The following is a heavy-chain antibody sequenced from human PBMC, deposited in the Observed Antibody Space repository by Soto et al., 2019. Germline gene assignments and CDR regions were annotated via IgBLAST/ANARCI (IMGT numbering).Heavy chain of an antibody. J-gene: IGHJ5*02. CDR2: INAGNGNT. CDR1: GYTFTNYA. V-gene: IGHV1-3*05. Sequence: QVQLVQSGAEEKKPGASVKVSCKASGYTFTNYAMHWVRQAPGQRLEWMGWINAGNGNTKYSQKFQGSVTITRDTSASTAYTELSSLTSEGTAVYYCARGFPSWCDPWGQGTLVTVSS. D-gene: IGHD3-3*01. CDR3: ARGFPSWCDP.